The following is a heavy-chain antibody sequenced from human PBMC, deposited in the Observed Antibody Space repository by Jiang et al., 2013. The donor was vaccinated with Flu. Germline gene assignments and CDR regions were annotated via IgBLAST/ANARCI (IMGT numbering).Heavy chain of an antibody. CDR3: AVRNRVIVPPFDH. V-gene: IGHV3-30*03. CDR1: GFNFNSYG. J-gene: IGHJ4*02. Sequence: QVQLVESGGGVVQPGGSLRLSCVASGFNFNSYGMHWVRQGPGKGLEWLAVIVYNGTKEYYADSVKGRFTISRDNAKSTLYLQMKSLRPEDSATYYCAVRNRVIVPPFDHWGQGTLVTVSS. CDR2: IVYNGTKE. D-gene: IGHD2-15*01.